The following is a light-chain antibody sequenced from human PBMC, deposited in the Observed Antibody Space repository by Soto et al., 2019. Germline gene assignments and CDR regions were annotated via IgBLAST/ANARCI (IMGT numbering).Light chain of an antibody. CDR1: QSISSGY. J-gene: IGKJ4*01. CDR3: QQYDGSLT. V-gene: IGKV3-20*01. Sequence: EIVLTQSPGTLSLSPGERATLSCRASQSISSGYLAWYQQKPGQAPRLLIYGASSRATGIPDRFSGSGSGTDFTLTIRRLEPEDFVLYYCQQYDGSLTFRGGTKVEIK. CDR2: GAS.